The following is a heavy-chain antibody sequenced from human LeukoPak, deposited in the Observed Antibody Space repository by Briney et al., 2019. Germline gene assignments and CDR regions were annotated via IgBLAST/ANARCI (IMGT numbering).Heavy chain of an antibody. CDR2: ISSSGSTK. CDR1: GFIFSSYE. V-gene: IGHV3-48*03. CDR3: ARGRLLSGYSVYYFDY. J-gene: IGHJ4*02. Sequence: GGSLRLSCAASGFIFSSYEMNWVRQAPGKGLEWVAYISSSGSTKYYADSIQGRFTISRDNAENSLYLQMNSLRAEDAAVYYCARGRLLSGYSVYYFDYWGQGALVTVSS. D-gene: IGHD3-22*01.